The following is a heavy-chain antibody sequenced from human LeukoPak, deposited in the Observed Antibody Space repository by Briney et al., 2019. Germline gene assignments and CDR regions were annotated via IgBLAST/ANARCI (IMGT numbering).Heavy chain of an antibody. CDR2: INTNTGNP. CDR3: ARAYASGEYFGTFDY. Sequence: GASVKVSCKASGYTFISHAMNWVRQAPGQGLEWMGYINTNTGNPTYAQGFTGRFVLSLDTSVSTAYLQISSLKAEDTAVYYCARAYASGEYFGTFDYWGQGTLVTVSS. CDR1: GYTFISHA. D-gene: IGHD3-10*01. V-gene: IGHV7-4-1*02. J-gene: IGHJ4*02.